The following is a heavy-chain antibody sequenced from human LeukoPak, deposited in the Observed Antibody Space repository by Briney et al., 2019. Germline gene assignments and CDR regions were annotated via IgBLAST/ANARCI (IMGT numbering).Heavy chain of an antibody. Sequence: SETLSLTCTVSGASFSSSTYYWGWIRQPPGKGLEWIGSIYYSGSTYYNPSLKSRVTMSVDTSKNQFSLKLSSVTAADTAVYYCARATFLEWLKVEYYYYMDVWGKGTTVTVSS. J-gene: IGHJ6*03. CDR1: GASFSSSTYY. CDR3: ARATFLEWLKVEYYYYMDV. CDR2: IYYSGST. V-gene: IGHV4-39*07. D-gene: IGHD3-3*02.